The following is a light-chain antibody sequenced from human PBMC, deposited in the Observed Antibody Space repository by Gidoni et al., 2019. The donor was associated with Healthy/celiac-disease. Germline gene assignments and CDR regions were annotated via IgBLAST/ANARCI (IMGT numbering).Light chain of an antibody. CDR2: KAS. V-gene: IGKV1-5*03. J-gene: IGKJ1*01. CDR1: QSISSW. CDR3: QQYNSYSWT. Sequence: DIHITQSPSTLSASVGDRVTITCRASQSISSWLAWYQQKPGKAPKLLIYKASSLESGVPSRFSGSGSGKELTLTISSMQPDDFATYYCQQYNSYSWTFGKGTKVEIK.